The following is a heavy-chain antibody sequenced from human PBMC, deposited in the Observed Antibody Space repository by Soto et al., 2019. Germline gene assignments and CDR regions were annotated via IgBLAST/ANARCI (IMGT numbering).Heavy chain of an antibody. Sequence: QIQLVQSGAEVKKPGSSVKVSCKASGGTFSTYAISWVRQAPGQGLEWMGGIIPMSGRTTYAQKFQDRVTITADKSTTPASMELSSLRSEDTAVYYCALGSDYLFDPWGRGTLVTVSS. V-gene: IGHV1-69*06. D-gene: IGHD4-17*01. CDR1: GGTFSTYA. J-gene: IGHJ5*02. CDR3: ALGSDYLFDP. CDR2: IIPMSGRT.